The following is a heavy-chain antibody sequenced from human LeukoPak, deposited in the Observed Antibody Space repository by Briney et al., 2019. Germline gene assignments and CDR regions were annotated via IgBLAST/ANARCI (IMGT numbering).Heavy chain of an antibody. J-gene: IGHJ3*02. CDR1: RFTFSSYS. CDR2: ISSSSSYI. V-gene: IGHV3-21*01. D-gene: IGHD4-17*01. CDR3: ARGTGQGDYGENDAFDI. Sequence: PGGSLRLSCAASRFTFSSYSMNWVRQAPGKGLEWVSSISSSSSYIYYADSVKGRFTISRDNAKNSLYLQMNSLRAEDTAVYYCARGTGQGDYGENDAFDIWGQGTMVTVSS.